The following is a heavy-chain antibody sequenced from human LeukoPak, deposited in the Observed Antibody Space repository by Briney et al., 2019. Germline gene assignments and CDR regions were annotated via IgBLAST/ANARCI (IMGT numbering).Heavy chain of an antibody. V-gene: IGHV3-23*01. CDR1: RFTFRSYA. CDR3: AKETAGLDY. J-gene: IGHJ4*02. D-gene: IGHD6-19*01. CDR2: SSGGGGST. Sequence: GGSRRLSCAASRFTFRSYAMNWGRQVPGKGLEWVSGSSGGGGSTYGADSVKGRFTISRDNSKNTLYLQMNSLRVEDTAIYYCAKETAGLDYWGQSPLLTVSS.